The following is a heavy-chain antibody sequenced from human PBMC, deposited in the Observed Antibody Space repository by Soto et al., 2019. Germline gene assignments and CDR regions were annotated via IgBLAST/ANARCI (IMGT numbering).Heavy chain of an antibody. J-gene: IGHJ4*01. Sequence: GGSLRLSCAASGFTFSSYWMSWVRQAPGKGLEWVANIKQDGSEKYYVDSVKGRFTISRDNAKNSLYLQMNSLRAEDTAVYYCAREGRYSSSWYFDYWGHGTLVTVSS. CDR1: GFTFSSYW. D-gene: IGHD6-13*01. CDR2: IKQDGSEK. V-gene: IGHV3-7*03. CDR3: AREGRYSSSWYFDY.